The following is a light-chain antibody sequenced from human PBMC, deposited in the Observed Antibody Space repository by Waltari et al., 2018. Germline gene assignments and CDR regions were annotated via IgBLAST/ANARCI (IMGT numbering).Light chain of an antibody. Sequence: YELTQPPSVSVSPGQTARITCSGHEFPIKYAYWFQQKSGQAPRLVIYEDTKRPSGIPERFSGSSSGTVATLTITGAQVDDEADYYCYSSDSTGLRVFGGGTTVVVL. V-gene: IGLV3-10*01. J-gene: IGLJ1*01. CDR2: EDT. CDR1: EFPIKY. CDR3: YSSDSTGLRV.